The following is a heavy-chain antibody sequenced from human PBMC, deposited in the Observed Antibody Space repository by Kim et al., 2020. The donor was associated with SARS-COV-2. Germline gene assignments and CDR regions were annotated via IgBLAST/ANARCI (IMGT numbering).Heavy chain of an antibody. CDR1: GFTFTKYW. CDR3: GRDYSD. D-gene: IGHD6-13*01. CDR2: IKEDGSEK. J-gene: IGHJ4*02. Sequence: GGSLRHSCAVSGFTFTKYWMSWVRQAPEKGLEWVANIKEDGSEKYYVDSVKGRFTISRDNAKNSLYLQMNSLRVEDTAIYFCGRDYSDWGQGTLVTVSS. V-gene: IGHV3-7*01.